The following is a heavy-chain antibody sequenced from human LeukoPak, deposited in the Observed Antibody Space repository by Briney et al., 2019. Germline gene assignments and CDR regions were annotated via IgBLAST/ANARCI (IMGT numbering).Heavy chain of an antibody. Sequence: GRSLRLSCAASGLTFNSYGMHWVRQAPGKGLEWVAVISYDGSNKYYADSVKGRFTISRDNSKNTLYLQMNSLRAEDTAVYYCAKDRGRDEQGGYMDVWGQGTTVTVSS. V-gene: IGHV3-30*18. CDR3: AKDRGRDEQGGYMDV. CDR1: GLTFNSYG. CDR2: ISYDGSNK. J-gene: IGHJ6*02. D-gene: IGHD3-10*01.